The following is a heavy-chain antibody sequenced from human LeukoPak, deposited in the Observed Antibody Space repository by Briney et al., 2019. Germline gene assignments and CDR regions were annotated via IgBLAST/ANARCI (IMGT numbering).Heavy chain of an antibody. CDR2: ITSDGSST. D-gene: IGHD1-26*01. CDR3: SRGVGATDS. Sequence: GGSLRLSCTASGFTFSSYWMHWVRQAPGKGLEWVSRITSDGSSTSHADSVKGRFTISRDNAKNTLYLQMNSLRAEDTAVYYWSRGVGATDSWGQGTLVTVSS. J-gene: IGHJ4*02. V-gene: IGHV3-74*01. CDR1: GFTFSSYW.